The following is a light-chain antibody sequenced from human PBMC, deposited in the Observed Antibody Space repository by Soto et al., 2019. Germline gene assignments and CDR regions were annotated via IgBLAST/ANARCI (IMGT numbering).Light chain of an antibody. CDR3: CSYAGSSTVV. CDR1: SSDIGTYKF. V-gene: IGLV2-8*01. J-gene: IGLJ7*01. CDR2: DVT. Sequence: QSALTQPPSASGSPGQSVTISCTGTSSDIGTYKFVSWYQQHPGKAPKLMIYDVTKRPSGVPDRFSGSKSGNTASLTVSGLQAEDEADYYCCSYAGSSTVVFGGGTQLTVL.